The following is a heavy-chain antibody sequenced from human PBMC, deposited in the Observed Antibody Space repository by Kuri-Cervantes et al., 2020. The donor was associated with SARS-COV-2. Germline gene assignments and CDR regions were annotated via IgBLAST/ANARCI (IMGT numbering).Heavy chain of an antibody. J-gene: IGHJ4*02. CDR2: IWYDGSNK. CDR1: GSTFSSYS. CDR3: ARDVSRIAAALVPDY. D-gene: IGHD6-13*01. Sequence: GGSLRLSCAASGSTFSSYSMNWVRQAPGKGLEWVAVIWYDGSNKYYADSVKGRFTISRDNSKNTLYLQMNSLRAEDTAVYYCARDVSRIAAALVPDYWGQGTLVTVSS. V-gene: IGHV3-33*08.